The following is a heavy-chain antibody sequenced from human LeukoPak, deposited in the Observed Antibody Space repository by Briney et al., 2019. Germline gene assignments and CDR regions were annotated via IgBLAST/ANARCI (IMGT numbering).Heavy chain of an antibody. J-gene: IGHJ4*02. V-gene: IGHV1-69*04. CDR1: GGTFSSYA. Sequence: SVKVSCKASGGTFSSYAISWVRQAPGQGLEWMGRIIPILGIANYAQKFQGRVTITADKSTSTAYMELSSLRSEDTAVYYCARGLRLGELSLGYWGQGTLVTVSS. CDR2: IIPILGIA. CDR3: ARGLRLGELSLGY. D-gene: IGHD3-16*02.